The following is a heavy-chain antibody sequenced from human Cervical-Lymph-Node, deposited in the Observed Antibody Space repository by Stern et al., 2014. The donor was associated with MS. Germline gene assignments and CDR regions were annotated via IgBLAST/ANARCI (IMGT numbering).Heavy chain of an antibody. CDR3: TREMAARRLDP. CDR1: GSTVNSNY. J-gene: IGHJ5*02. V-gene: IGHV3-66*01. CDR2: FYSAIST. D-gene: IGHD5-24*01. Sequence: EDQLVESGGTLVQPGGSLRLSCAASGSTVNSNYMTWVRQAPGKGLEWVSIFYSAISTYYAESVKGRFSFSIDNSKNTLYLQMNNLRVEDTDMYYCTREMAARRLDPWGQGTLVIVSA.